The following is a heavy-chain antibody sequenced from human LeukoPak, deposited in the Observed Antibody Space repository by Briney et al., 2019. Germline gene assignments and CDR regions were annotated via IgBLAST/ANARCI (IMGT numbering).Heavy chain of an antibody. CDR3: ARSDIWGSYRFLDY. J-gene: IGHJ4*02. D-gene: IGHD3-16*02. Sequence: TSETLSLTCTVSGASISNYYWSWIRQSPGKGLEWIGYMLYSGSTNQNPSLRSRVTISVDTSKNQVSLKLSSVTAADTAVYYCARSDIWGSYRFLDYWGQGALVTVSS. CDR1: GASISNYY. V-gene: IGHV4-59*08. CDR2: MLYSGST.